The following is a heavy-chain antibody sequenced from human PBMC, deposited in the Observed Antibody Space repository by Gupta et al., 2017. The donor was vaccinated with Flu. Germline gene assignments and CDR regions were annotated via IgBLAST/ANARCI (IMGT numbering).Heavy chain of an antibody. J-gene: IGHJ4*02. CDR3: AKDRSGNPAIDY. CDR1: GLTFSDYA. Sequence: EVQLLESGGALVQPGGSLRLSCAASGLTFSDYAMNWVRQAPGKGLEWVSTVGAGGDRTYYADSVMGRFTISRDNCKNTVYLQMNSLRGDDTAVYYCAKDRSGNPAIDYWGQGTLVTVSA. V-gene: IGHV3-23*01. CDR2: VGAGGDRT. D-gene: IGHD6-13*01.